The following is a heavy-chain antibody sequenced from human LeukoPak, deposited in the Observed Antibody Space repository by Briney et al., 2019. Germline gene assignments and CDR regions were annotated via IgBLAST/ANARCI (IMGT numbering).Heavy chain of an antibody. CDR1: GLTSSSYA. D-gene: IGHD6-13*01. V-gene: IGHV3-23*01. CDR2: VSGSGDRM. CDR3: AKAAAAPGFDF. Sequence: GGSLRLSCAASGLTSSSYALNWVRQAPGKGLEWVATVSGSGDRMYHADSVKGRFTISRDNSKNTIYLQMNSLRAEDTALYYCAKAAAAPGFDFWGQGTLVTVSS. J-gene: IGHJ4*02.